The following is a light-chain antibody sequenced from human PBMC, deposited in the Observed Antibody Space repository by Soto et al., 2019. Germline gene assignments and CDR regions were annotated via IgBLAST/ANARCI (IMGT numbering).Light chain of an antibody. CDR2: EVN. V-gene: IGLV2-8*01. Sequence: QSALTQPPSASGSPGQSVTISCTGTSSDVGTSKYVSWYRQHPGKAPKLLIYEVNKRPSGVPDRFSGSKSGSTASLTVSGLQAGDEADYYCSSSAGTKNMVFGGGTKLTVL. CDR1: SSDVGTSKY. CDR3: SSSAGTKNMV. J-gene: IGLJ2*01.